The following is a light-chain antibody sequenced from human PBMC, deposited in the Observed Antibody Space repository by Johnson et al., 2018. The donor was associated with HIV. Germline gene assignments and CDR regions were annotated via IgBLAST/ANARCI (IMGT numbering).Light chain of an antibody. CDR3: GTWDSSLSAYV. CDR2: DNH. J-gene: IGLJ1*01. CDR1: SSNIGNND. V-gene: IGLV1-51*01. Sequence: QSVLTQPPSVSAAPGQKVTISCSGSSSNIGNNDVYWYQQLPGTAPKLLIYDNHKRPSGIPDRFSGSKSGTSATLGITGLQTGDEADYYCGTWDSSLSAYVFGTGTKVTVL.